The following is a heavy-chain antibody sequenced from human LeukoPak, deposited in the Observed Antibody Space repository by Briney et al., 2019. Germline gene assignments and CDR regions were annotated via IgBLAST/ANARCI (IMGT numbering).Heavy chain of an antibody. D-gene: IGHD6-6*01. V-gene: IGHV1-18*01. CDR1: GYTFTSYG. CDR2: ISAYNGNT. CDR3: ARDTLAARPLDY. J-gene: IGHJ4*02. Sequence: ASVKVSCKASGYTFTSYGISWVRQAPGQGLEWMGWISAYNGNTNYAQKLQGRVTMTTDTSTSTAYMELSRLRSDDTAVYYCARDTLAARPLDYWGQGTLVTVSS.